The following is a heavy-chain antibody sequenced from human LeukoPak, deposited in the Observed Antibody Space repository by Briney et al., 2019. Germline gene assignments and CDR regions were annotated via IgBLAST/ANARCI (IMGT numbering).Heavy chain of an antibody. CDR3: ASEVGYRSLGY. CDR1: GITSDDNT. Sequence: GGSLRLSCAASGITSDDNTMHWVRQTPGRGLEWVSFITWKSHRTHYADSVKGRFTVSRDNSKDSMYLEMNSLKTEDTGLYHCASEVGYRSLGYLGQGTLVTVSS. D-gene: IGHD3-3*01. V-gene: IGHV3-43*01. J-gene: IGHJ4*02. CDR2: ITWKSHRT.